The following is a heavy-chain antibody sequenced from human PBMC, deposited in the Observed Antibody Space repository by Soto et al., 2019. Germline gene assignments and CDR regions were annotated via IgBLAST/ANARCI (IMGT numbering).Heavy chain of an antibody. J-gene: IGHJ4*02. CDR2: IIPILGIA. Sequence: ASVKVSCKASGGTFSSYTISWVRQAPGQGLEWMGRIIPILGIANYAQKFQGRVTITADKSTSTAYMELGSLRSEDTAVYYCASAARVAATVRGIGGSLLGGLLDYWGQGTLVTVSS. V-gene: IGHV1-69*02. D-gene: IGHD2-15*01. CDR3: ASAARVAATVRGIGGSLLGGLLDY. CDR1: GGTFSSYT.